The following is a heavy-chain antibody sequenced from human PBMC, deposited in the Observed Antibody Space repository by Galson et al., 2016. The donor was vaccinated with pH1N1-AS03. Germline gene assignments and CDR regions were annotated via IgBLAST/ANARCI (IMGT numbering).Heavy chain of an antibody. Sequence: SLRLSCAASGFPFSGYWMTWVRQAAGKGLEWVASIKQDGSDKHYVDSVKGRFTISKDNAKNSLYLQMNSLRPEDTAVYYCAKAVAGSLNLYYYYGADHWGHGTLVTVSS. CDR3: AKAVAGSLNLYYYYGADH. CDR1: GFPFSGYW. J-gene: IGHJ6*02. D-gene: IGHD6-19*01. CDR2: IKQDGSDK. V-gene: IGHV3-7*03.